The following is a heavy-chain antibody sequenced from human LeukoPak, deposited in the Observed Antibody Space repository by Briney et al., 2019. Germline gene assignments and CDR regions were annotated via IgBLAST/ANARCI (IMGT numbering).Heavy chain of an antibody. V-gene: IGHV1-8*01. CDR3: VRRIVPAGYNWFDP. J-gene: IGHJ5*02. CDR2: INSNSGDT. CDR1: GYTFTNYD. D-gene: IGHD2-2*01. Sequence: GASVEVSCKASGYTFTNYDINWVRQATGQGLEWMGWINSNSGDTAYAQKFQGRVTITRNTSINTAHMELSSLRSEDTAVYYCVRRIVPAGYNWFDPWGQATLVTVSP.